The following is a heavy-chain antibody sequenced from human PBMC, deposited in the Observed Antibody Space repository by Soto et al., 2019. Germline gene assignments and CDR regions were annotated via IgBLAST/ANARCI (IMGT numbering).Heavy chain of an antibody. CDR2: ISSAGDSS. D-gene: IGHD2-2*01. J-gene: IGHJ4*02. CDR3: ARVYCSTTTCHVQAFDS. V-gene: IGHV3-48*03. CDR1: GFTFSSYE. Sequence: PGGSVRLSCAASGFTFSSYEMNWVRQAPGRTLEWVSYISSAGDSSYYADSVKGRFTISRDNAKNSLYLQMNSLRVEDTAVYCCARVYCSTTTCHVQAFDSWGQGTLVTVSS.